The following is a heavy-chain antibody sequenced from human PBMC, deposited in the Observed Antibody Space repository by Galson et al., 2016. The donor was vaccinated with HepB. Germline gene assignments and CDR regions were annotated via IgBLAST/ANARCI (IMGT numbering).Heavy chain of an antibody. D-gene: IGHD2-21*02. V-gene: IGHV5-51*01. J-gene: IGHJ3*01. Sequence: QSGAEVKKPGESLKISCKGSGYRFANYWIGWVRQMPGKGLESMGIVYPGNSEIRYSPSFQGQVTISADKSITTGYLQWNSLKASDSAIYYCARHECRGSDCFSAYDFWGQGTVVTVSS. CDR2: VYPGNSEI. CDR3: ARHECRGSDCFSAYDF. CDR1: GYRFANYW.